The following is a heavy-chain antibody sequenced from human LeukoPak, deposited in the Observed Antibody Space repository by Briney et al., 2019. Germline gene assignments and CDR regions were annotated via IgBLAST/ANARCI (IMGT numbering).Heavy chain of an antibody. J-gene: IGHJ4*02. CDR1: GFTFSSYA. CDR2: ISYDGSNK. V-gene: IGHV3-30-3*01. Sequence: PGRSLRLSCAASGFTFSSYAMHWVRQAPGKGLEWVAVISYDGSNKYYADSVKGRFTISRDNSKNTLYLQMNSLRAEDTAVYYCARGGYSYGYAQLDFDYWGQGTLVTVSS. D-gene: IGHD5-18*01. CDR3: ARGGYSYGYAQLDFDY.